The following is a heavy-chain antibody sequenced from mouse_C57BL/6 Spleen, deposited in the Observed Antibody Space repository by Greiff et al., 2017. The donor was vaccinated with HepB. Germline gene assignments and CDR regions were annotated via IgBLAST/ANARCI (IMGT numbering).Heavy chain of an antibody. Sequence: EVQLQQSGPVLVKPGASVKMSCKASGYTFTDYYMNWVKQSHGKSLEWIGVINPYNGGTSYNQKFKGKATLTVDKSSSTAYMELNSLTSEDSAVYYCARDSSGHFDYWGQGTTLTVSS. CDR3: ARDSSGHFDY. CDR2: INPYNGGT. CDR1: GYTFTDYY. J-gene: IGHJ2*01. V-gene: IGHV1-19*01. D-gene: IGHD3-2*02.